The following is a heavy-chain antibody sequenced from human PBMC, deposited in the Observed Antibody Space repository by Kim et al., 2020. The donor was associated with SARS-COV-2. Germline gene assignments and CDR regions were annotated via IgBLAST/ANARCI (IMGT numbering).Heavy chain of an antibody. V-gene: IGHV1-2*02. CDR3: ARGSEYYCDF. CDR2: INPKSGEI. Sequence: ASVKVSCEASGYTFIGYYIQWVRQTLGQDLEWMGWINPKSGEIKYAQKFQGRVTVNRDTSTTTASMELRGLKSDDTAVYFCARGSEYYCDFWGQVTLVTVSS. J-gene: IGHJ4*02. CDR1: GYTFIGYY.